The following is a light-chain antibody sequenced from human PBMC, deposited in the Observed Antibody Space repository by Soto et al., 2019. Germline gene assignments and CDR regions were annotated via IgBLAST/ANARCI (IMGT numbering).Light chain of an antibody. V-gene: IGKV3-20*01. CDR3: QKYASSPLT. Sequence: IVLTQSPGTLSLSPGDGATLSCRASQSVTSSYLAWYQQNPGQAPRLLIYGASKRATGIPDRFFGSGSGTDFTLTISRLEPEDFAVYYCQKYASSPLTFGQGTRLEIK. CDR2: GAS. J-gene: IGKJ5*01. CDR1: QSVTSSY.